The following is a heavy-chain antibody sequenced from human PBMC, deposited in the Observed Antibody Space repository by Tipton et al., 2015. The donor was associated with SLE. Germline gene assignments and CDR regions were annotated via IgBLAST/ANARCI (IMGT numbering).Heavy chain of an antibody. Sequence: TLSLTCSVSGHSISSGFYWGWIRQPPGKGLEYIGSIYHSGSTFYNPSLKSRVTISVDTSKNQFSLKLSSVTAADTAVYYCAGDSGEIAFDIWGQGTMVTVSS. CDR2: IYHSGST. CDR1: GHSISSGFY. V-gene: IGHV4-38-2*02. D-gene: IGHD3-10*01. CDR3: AGDSGEIAFDI. J-gene: IGHJ3*02.